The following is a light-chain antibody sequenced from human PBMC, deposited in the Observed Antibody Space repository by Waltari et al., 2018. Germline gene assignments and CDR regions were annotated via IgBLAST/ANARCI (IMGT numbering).Light chain of an antibody. CDR1: QSVSNSY. Sequence: EIVLTPSPGPLSLSPGERATLSCRASQSVSNSYLASYQQKHGQAPRLLISGASRAATGIPDRFSGSGSGTEFALTISRLEPEDFAVYYCQQYGSSPETFGQGTKVEIK. CDR3: QQYGSSPET. V-gene: IGKV3-20*01. CDR2: GAS. J-gene: IGKJ2*01.